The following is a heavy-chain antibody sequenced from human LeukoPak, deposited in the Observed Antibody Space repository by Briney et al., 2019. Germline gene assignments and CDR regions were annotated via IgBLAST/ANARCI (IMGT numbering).Heavy chain of an antibody. Sequence: SVTVSCKASGGTFSSYAISWVRQAPGQGLEWMGGIIPILGTANYAQKFQGRVTITADKSTSTAYMELSSLRSEDTAVYYCARAGDEGYCSGGSCYTYWGQGTLVTVSS. CDR1: GGTFSSYA. V-gene: IGHV1-69*10. CDR3: ARAGDEGYCSGGSCYTY. D-gene: IGHD2-15*01. CDR2: IIPILGTA. J-gene: IGHJ4*02.